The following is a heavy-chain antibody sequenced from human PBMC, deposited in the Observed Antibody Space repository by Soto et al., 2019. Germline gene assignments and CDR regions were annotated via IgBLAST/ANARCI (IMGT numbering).Heavy chain of an antibody. Sequence: TLSLTCAVYGGSFSGYYWSWIRQPPGKGLEWIGEINHSGSTNYNPSLKSRVTISVDTSKNQFSLKLSSVTAADTAVYYCARTLVVPAAITGYGMDVWGQGTTVNVSS. CDR3: ARTLVVPAAITGYGMDV. V-gene: IGHV4-34*01. D-gene: IGHD2-2*02. CDR2: INHSGST. CDR1: GGSFSGYY. J-gene: IGHJ6*02.